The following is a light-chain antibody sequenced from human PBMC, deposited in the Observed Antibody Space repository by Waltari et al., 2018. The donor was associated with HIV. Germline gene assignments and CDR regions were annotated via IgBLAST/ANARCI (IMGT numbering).Light chain of an antibody. Sequence: EIVMTQSRLSLPVTPVVPASISCSSSPSLMHNTGNHFWEWYLQKPGQSPQLLFYLGSSRSSGVADRWSGRGYGTDYTLHISRVEAEDVGVYDGRPALQIPPTFGQGPKLEI. CDR2: LGS. J-gene: IGKJ2*01. V-gene: IGKV2-28*01. CDR1: PSLMHNTGNHF. CDR3: RPALQIPPT.